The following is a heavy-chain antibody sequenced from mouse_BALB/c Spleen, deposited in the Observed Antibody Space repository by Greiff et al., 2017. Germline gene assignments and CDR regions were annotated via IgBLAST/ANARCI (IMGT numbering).Heavy chain of an antibody. V-gene: IGHV2-6-4*01. Sequence: VQVVESGPGLVAPSQSLSITCTVSGFSLSRYSVHWVRQPPGKGLEWLGMIWGGGSTDYNSALKSRLSISKDNSKSQVFLKMNSLQTDDTAMYYCARNWGYGNPAWFAYWGQGTLVTVSA. D-gene: IGHD2-10*02. CDR1: GFSLSRYS. CDR3: ARNWGYGNPAWFAY. CDR2: IWGGGST. J-gene: IGHJ3*01.